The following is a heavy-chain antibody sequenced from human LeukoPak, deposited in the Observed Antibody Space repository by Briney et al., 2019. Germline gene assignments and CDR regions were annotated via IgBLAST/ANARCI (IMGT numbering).Heavy chain of an antibody. V-gene: IGHV1-69*06. CDR1: GYTFTSYG. CDR3: ARDYGDYGSQYYYYMDV. J-gene: IGHJ6*03. D-gene: IGHD4-17*01. Sequence: SVKVSCKASGYTFTSYGISWVRQAPGQGLEWMGGIIPIFGTANYAQKFQGRVTITADKSTSTAYMELSSLRSEDTAVYYCARDYGDYGSQYYYYMDVWGKGTTVTVSS. CDR2: IIPIFGTA.